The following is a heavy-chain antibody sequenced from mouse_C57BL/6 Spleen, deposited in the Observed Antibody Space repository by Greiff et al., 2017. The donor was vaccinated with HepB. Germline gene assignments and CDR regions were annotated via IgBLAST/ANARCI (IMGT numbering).Heavy chain of an antibody. CDR3: ARWDDGYYDY. CDR1: GYTFTSYW. CDR2: IYPSDSET. J-gene: IGHJ2*01. Sequence: QVQLKQSGAELVRPGSSVKLSCKASGYTFTSYWMDWVKQRPGQGLEWIGNIYPSDSETHYNQKFKDKATLTVDQSSSTAYMQLSSLTSEDSAVYYCARWDDGYYDYWGQGTTLTVSS. V-gene: IGHV1-61*01. D-gene: IGHD2-3*01.